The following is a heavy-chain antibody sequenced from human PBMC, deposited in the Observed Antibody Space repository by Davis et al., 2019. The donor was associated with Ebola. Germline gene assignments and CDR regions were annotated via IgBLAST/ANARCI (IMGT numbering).Heavy chain of an antibody. D-gene: IGHD5-18*01. Sequence: PSETLSLTCAVYGGSFSGYYWSWIRQPPGKGLEWIGEINHSGSTNYNPSLKSRVTISVDTSKNQFSLKLSSVTAADTAVYYCARGYGRYSYGADYFYGMDVWGQGTTVTVSS. CDR1: GGSFSGYY. V-gene: IGHV4-34*01. CDR3: ARGYGRYSYGADYFYGMDV. CDR2: INHSGST. J-gene: IGHJ6*02.